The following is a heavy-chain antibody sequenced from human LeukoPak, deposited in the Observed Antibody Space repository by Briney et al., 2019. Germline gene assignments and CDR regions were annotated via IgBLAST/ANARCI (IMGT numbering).Heavy chain of an antibody. Sequence: SVKVSCKAPGGTFSSYAISWVRQAPGQGLEWMGGIIPIFGTANYAQKFQGRVTITTDESTSTAYMELSSLGSEDTAVYYCASSLYYYDSSGYYYVDWFDPWGQGTLVTVSS. V-gene: IGHV1-69*05. CDR1: GGTFSSYA. CDR3: ASSLYYYDSSGYYYVDWFDP. CDR2: IIPIFGTA. D-gene: IGHD3-22*01. J-gene: IGHJ5*02.